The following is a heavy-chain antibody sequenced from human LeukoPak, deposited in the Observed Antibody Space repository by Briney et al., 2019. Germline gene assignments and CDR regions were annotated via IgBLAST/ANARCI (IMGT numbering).Heavy chain of an antibody. CDR1: GFTFSSYG. J-gene: IGHJ6*02. V-gene: IGHV3-30*18. CDR3: AKDRKDSSSWYSNYYYGMDV. CDR2: ISYGGSNK. Sequence: PGGSLRLSCAASGFTFSSYGMHWVRQAPGKGLEWVAVISYGGSNKYYADSVKGRFTISRDNSKNTLYLQMNSLRAEDTAVYSCAKDRKDSSSWYSNYYYGMDVWGQGTTVTVSS. D-gene: IGHD6-13*01.